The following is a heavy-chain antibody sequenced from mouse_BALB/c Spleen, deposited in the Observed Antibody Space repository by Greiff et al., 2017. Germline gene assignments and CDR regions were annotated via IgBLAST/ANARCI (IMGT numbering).Heavy chain of an antibody. D-gene: IGHD1-1*02. CDR1: GFTFSDYY. CDR3: ARDLVGRFAY. Sequence: DVQLVESGGGLVKPGGSLKLSCAASGFTFSDYYMYWVRQTPEKRLEWVATISDGGSYTYYPDSVKGRFTISRDNAKNNLYLQMSSLKSEDTAMYYCARDLVGRFAYWGQGTLVTVSA. J-gene: IGHJ3*01. V-gene: IGHV5-4*02. CDR2: ISDGGSYT.